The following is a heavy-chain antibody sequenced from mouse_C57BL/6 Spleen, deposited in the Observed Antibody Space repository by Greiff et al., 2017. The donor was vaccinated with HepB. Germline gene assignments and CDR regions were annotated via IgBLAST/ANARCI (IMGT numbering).Heavy chain of an antibody. Sequence: QVQLQQSGAELVRPGASVKLSCKASGYTFTSYYISWVKQRPGQGLEWIAGICPGSGNTYYNEKFKGKATLTAEKSSSTVYMQLSSLTSEASAVYFGARWTRSKSVDYWGQGTTLTVSS. CDR2: ICPGSGNT. CDR1: GYTFTSYY. V-gene: IGHV1-76*01. CDR3: ARWTRSKSVDY. J-gene: IGHJ2*01.